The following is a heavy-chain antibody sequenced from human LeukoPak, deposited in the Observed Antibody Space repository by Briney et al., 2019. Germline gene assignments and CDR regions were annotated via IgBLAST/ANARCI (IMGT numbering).Heavy chain of an antibody. Sequence: GGSLRLSCAASGFTFSSYEMNWVRQAPGKGLEWVSYISSSGSTIYCADSVKGRFTISRDNAKNSLYLQMNSLRAEDTAVYYCARVVEYLGVGFDYWGQGTLVTVSS. CDR2: ISSSGSTI. CDR3: ARVVEYLGVGFDY. J-gene: IGHJ4*02. CDR1: GFTFSSYE. D-gene: IGHD2-21*01. V-gene: IGHV3-48*03.